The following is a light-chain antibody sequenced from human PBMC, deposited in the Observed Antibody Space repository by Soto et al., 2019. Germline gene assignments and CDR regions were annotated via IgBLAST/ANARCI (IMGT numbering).Light chain of an antibody. CDR1: QSVSSY. CDR2: ESS. V-gene: IGKV3-11*01. J-gene: IGKJ1*01. CDR3: HQRRSWPRT. Sequence: EIVLTQSPATLSLSPGERATLSCRASQSVSSYLAWYQQKPGQAPRLLIYESSKRATGLPARFSGSGFGTDFTLTISSLEPEDFAVYYCHQRRSWPRTFGQGTKVDIK.